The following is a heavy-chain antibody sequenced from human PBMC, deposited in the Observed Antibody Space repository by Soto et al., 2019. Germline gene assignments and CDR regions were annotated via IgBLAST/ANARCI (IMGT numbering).Heavy chain of an antibody. Sequence: GGSLRLSCAASGFTFSSYSMNWVRQAPGKGLEWVSSISSSSSYIYYADSVKGRFTMSRDNAKNSLYLQMNSLRAEDTAVYYCAREPTYDILTGYYLVFDYWGQGTLVTVSS. V-gene: IGHV3-21*01. J-gene: IGHJ4*02. D-gene: IGHD3-9*01. CDR3: AREPTYDILTGYYLVFDY. CDR2: ISSSSSYI. CDR1: GFTFSSYS.